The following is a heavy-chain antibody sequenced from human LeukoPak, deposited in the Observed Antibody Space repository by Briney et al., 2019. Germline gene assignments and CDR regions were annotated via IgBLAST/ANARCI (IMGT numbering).Heavy chain of an antibody. J-gene: IGHJ4*02. CDR3: AGGRGWLQLVY. Sequence: GGSLRLSCAASGFTVSSTYMSWVRQAPGKGLEWVSVIFSGGNTYYADSVKGRFTISRDNSKNTLYLQMNSLRTEDTAVYYGAGGRGWLQLVYWGQGTLVTVSS. D-gene: IGHD5-24*01. CDR2: IFSGGNT. V-gene: IGHV3-53*01. CDR1: GFTVSSTY.